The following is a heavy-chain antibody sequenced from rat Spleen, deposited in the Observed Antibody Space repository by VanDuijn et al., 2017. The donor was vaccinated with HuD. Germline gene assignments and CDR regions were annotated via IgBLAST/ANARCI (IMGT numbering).Heavy chain of an antibody. CDR3: ARRGTYYDYFDY. CDR2: ISTGGGNT. CDR1: GFTFSNYG. Sequence: EVQLVESDGGLVQPGRSLKLSCAASGFTFSNYGMAWVRQTPTKGLEWVASISTGGGNTYYQDSEKGRFTISRDNVKNTQYLQMDSLRSEDTATYYCARRGTYYDYFDYWGQGVMVTVSS. V-gene: IGHV5S14*01. J-gene: IGHJ2*01. D-gene: IGHD1-12*02.